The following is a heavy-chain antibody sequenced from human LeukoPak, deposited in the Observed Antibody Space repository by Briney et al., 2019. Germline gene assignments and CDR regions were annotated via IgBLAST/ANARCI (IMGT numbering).Heavy chain of an antibody. Sequence: GGSLRLSCAVSGFTVSGNYMSWVRQAPGKGLEWVSLIYSGGTTYYADSVKGRFTISRDNSKNTLYLQMNSLRAEDTAVYYCAKAPRIRNYYYYHYMDVWGKGTTVTISS. CDR1: GFTVSGNY. CDR2: IYSGGTT. J-gene: IGHJ6*03. D-gene: IGHD2-15*01. CDR3: AKAPRIRNYYYYHYMDV. V-gene: IGHV3-53*01.